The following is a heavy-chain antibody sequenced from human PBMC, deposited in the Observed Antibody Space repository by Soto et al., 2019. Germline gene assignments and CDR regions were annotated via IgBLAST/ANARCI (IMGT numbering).Heavy chain of an antibody. CDR2: IYSGGST. CDR3: ASDLLGGAAAYTWFDP. Sequence: GGSLRLSCAASGFTVSSNYMSWVRQAPGKGLEWVSVIYSGGSTYYADSVKGRFTISRDNSKNTLYLQMNSLRAEDTAVYYCASDLLGGAAAYTWFDPWGKGTLATVPS. J-gene: IGHJ5*02. CDR1: GFTVSSNY. D-gene: IGHD6-13*01. V-gene: IGHV3-66*01.